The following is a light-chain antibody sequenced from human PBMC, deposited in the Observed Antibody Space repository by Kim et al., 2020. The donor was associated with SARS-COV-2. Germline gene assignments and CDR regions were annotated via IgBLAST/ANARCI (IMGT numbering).Light chain of an antibody. J-gene: IGKJ2*01. CDR3: QHRDDWLYT. V-gene: IGKV3-11*01. Sequence: EIVLTQSPATLSLSPGERATLSCRASQRVNNFLAWYQQKPGQAPRLLIYDAYNRATGIPARFSGGGSGTDFTLTITSLEPEDFAVYYCQHRDDWLYTFGQGTKLEI. CDR1: QRVNNF. CDR2: DAY.